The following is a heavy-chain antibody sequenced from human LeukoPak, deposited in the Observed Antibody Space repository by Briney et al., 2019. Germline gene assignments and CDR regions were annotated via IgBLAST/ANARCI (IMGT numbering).Heavy chain of an antibody. CDR3: ARRRYDNSGYNWDY. CDR1: GFTLSDHY. Sequence: GGSLRLSCVASGFTLSDHYMDWVRQAPGKGLEWVGRTRNKANSYTTEYAASVKGRFTISRDDSKNSLYLQVNSLKTEDTAVYYCARRRYDNSGYNWDYWGQGTLVTVSS. CDR2: TRNKANSYTT. V-gene: IGHV3-72*01. D-gene: IGHD3-22*01. J-gene: IGHJ4*02.